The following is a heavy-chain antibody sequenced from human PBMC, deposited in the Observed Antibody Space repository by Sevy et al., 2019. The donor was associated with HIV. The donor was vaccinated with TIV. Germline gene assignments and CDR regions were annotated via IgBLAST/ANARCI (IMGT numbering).Heavy chain of an antibody. V-gene: IGHV3-21*01. CDR3: ARDSIVAAGMFDY. Sequence: GGSLRLSCAASGFTFSSYSMNWVRQAPGKGLEWVSSISSSSSYIYYADSVKGRFTISRDNAKNSLYLQMNSLRAEDTAVYYCARDSIVAAGMFDYWGQGTLVTVSS. CDR1: GFTFSSYS. D-gene: IGHD6-13*01. CDR2: ISSSSSYI. J-gene: IGHJ4*02.